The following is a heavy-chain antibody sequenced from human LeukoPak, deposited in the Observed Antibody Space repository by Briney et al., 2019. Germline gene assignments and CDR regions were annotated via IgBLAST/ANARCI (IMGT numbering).Heavy chain of an antibody. D-gene: IGHD6-13*01. CDR3: ARSSVYRSSWLIDY. V-gene: IGHV4-39*07. J-gene: IGHJ4*02. Sequence: SETLSLTCTVSGGSISSSSYYWGWIRQPPGKGLEWIGSIYYSGSTYYNPSLKSRVTMSVDTSKNQFSLKLTSVTAADTAVYYCARSSVYRSSWLIDYWGQGTLVTVSS. CDR1: GGSISSSSYY. CDR2: IYYSGST.